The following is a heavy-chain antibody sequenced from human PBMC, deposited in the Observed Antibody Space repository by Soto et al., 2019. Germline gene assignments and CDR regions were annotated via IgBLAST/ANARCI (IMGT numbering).Heavy chain of an antibody. CDR3: ARDSGYCSSTSCSSFDY. J-gene: IGHJ4*02. V-gene: IGHV1-18*01. CDR1: GYTFTSYG. D-gene: IGHD2-2*01. CDR2: ISAYNGNT. Sequence: ASVKVSCKASGYTFTSYGISWVRQAPGQGLEWMGWISAYNGNTNYAQKIQGRVTMTTDTSTSTAYIELRSLRSDDTAVYYCARDSGYCSSTSCSSFDYGGRG.